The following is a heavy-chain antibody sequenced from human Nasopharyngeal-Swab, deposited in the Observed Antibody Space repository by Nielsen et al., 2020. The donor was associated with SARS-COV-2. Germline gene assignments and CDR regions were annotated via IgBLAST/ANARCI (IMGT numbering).Heavy chain of an antibody. CDR1: GYSFNSYW. D-gene: IGHD5-18*01. CDR3: ARQLWLVDYYYGMDV. Sequence: GESLKISCQASGYSFNSYWIGWVRQMPGKGLEWMAIIYPGDSDTRYSPSFQGQVTISADKSISPAYLQWSSLKASDTAMYYCARQLWLVDYYYGMDVWGQGTTVTVSS. CDR2: IYPGDSDT. V-gene: IGHV5-51*01. J-gene: IGHJ6*02.